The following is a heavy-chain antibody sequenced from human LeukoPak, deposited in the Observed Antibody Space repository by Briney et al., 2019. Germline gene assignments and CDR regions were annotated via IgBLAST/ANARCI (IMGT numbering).Heavy chain of an antibody. Sequence: ASVEVFCRSSGYTFTSYAMHWVRQAPGQRFEWMGWINAGNGHTKYSQELQGRVTITRNTSASTAYMELRSLRSDDTAVYYCARRAVSYYYDSSGRNYYYYYYMDVWGKGTTVTISS. CDR1: GYTFTSYA. V-gene: IGHV1-3*01. CDR3: ARRAVSYYYDSSGRNYYYYYYMDV. J-gene: IGHJ6*03. D-gene: IGHD3-22*01. CDR2: INAGNGHT.